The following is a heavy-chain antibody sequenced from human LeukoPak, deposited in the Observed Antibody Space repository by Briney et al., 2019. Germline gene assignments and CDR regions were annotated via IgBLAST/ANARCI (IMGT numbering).Heavy chain of an antibody. Sequence: PGGSLRLSCAASGFTFSSYAMHWVRQAPGKGLEWVAVISYDGSNKYYADSVKGRSTVSRDNSKNTLYLQMNSLRAEDTAVYYAVKSDMSMYYMDVWGKGTTVTVSS. CDR3: VKSDMSMYYMDV. CDR1: GFTFSSYA. V-gene: IGHV3-30-3*01. J-gene: IGHJ6*03. D-gene: IGHD4-17*01. CDR2: ISYDGSNK.